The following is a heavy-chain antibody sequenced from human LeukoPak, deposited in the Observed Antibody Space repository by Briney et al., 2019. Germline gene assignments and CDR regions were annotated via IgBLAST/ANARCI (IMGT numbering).Heavy chain of an antibody. D-gene: IGHD3-10*01. CDR3: AKDESGLLWFGVDY. J-gene: IGHJ4*02. V-gene: IGHV3-9*01. Sequence: TGGSLRLSCAASGFTFDDYAMHWVRQAPGKGLEWVSGISWNSGSIGYADSVKGRFTISRDNAKNSLYLQMNSLRAEDTAVYYCAKDESGLLWFGVDYWGQGTLVTVSS. CDR2: ISWNSGSI. CDR1: GFTFDDYA.